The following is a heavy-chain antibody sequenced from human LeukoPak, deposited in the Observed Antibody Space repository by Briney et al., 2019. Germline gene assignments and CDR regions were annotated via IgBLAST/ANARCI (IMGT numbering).Heavy chain of an antibody. CDR2: IYSGGST. CDR1: GFTVSTHY. V-gene: IGHV3-66*02. CDR3: ARLPNY. J-gene: IGHJ4*02. Sequence: GGSLRLSCAASGFTVSTHYMTWVRQAPGKGLEWVSVIYSGGSTYYADSVTGRFTISRDNSKNTLYPQMNSLRTEDTAVYYCARLPNYWGQGTLVTVSS.